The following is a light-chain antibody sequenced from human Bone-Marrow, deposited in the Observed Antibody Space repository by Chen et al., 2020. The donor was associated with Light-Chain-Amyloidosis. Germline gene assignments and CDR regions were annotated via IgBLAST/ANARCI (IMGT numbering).Light chain of an antibody. J-gene: IGKJ3*01. Sequence: DIQMTQSPSSLSASVGDRVIISCQASQDIITSLNWFQLKPGKAPKLLIYDASNLQTGVPSRFTGSGSGTHFTLAISSLHPDDIATYYCHQYDNLPFTFGPGTKVEMK. CDR2: DAS. V-gene: IGKV1-33*01. CDR3: HQYDNLPFT. CDR1: QDIITS.